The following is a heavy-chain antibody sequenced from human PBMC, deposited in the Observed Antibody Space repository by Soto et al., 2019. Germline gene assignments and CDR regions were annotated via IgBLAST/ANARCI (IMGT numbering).Heavy chain of an antibody. CDR2: ISYDGSNK. Sequence: QEQLVESGGGVVQPGRSLRLSCAASGFSVRSHGMHWVRQAPGKGLEWVAVISYDGSNKRYADSVKGRFTISSDNSKNTLYLQMNSLRAEDTAVYYCAKDVYVGGHSLLEGYSYYAMDVWGQGTTVTVSS. CDR3: AKDVYVGGHSLLEGYSYYAMDV. CDR1: GFSVRSHG. D-gene: IGHD3-10*02. V-gene: IGHV3-30*18. J-gene: IGHJ6*02.